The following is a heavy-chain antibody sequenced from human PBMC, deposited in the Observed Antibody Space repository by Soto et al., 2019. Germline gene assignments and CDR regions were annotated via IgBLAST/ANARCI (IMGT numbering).Heavy chain of an antibody. Sequence: ASVKVSCKASDYTFTNYGLSWVRQAPGQGLEWMGWISTYKGNSNSAQKFQGRLIMTTDTSKRTGYMELRNLRSDDTAIYYCARTRMGGTPLYFDLWGQGTPVTVSS. D-gene: IGHD1-26*01. CDR3: ARTRMGGTPLYFDL. CDR2: ISTYKGNS. CDR1: DYTFTNYG. V-gene: IGHV1-18*01. J-gene: IGHJ4*02.